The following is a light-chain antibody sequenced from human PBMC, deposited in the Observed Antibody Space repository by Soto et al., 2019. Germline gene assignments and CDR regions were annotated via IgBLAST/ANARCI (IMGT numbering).Light chain of an antibody. CDR3: QQSYTTPRIT. V-gene: IGKV1-39*01. Sequence: DIHITQSPSSLSASVEDSAISPFRASQSISNHLNWYQQKPGKAPKLLIFAASSLQSGVPSRFSGSRSGTEFTLTIDSLQPEDFATYYCQQSYTTPRITFGQGTRLEI. CDR2: AAS. CDR1: QSISNH. J-gene: IGKJ5*01.